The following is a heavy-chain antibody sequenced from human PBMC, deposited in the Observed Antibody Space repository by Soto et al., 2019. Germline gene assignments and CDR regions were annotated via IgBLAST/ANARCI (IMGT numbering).Heavy chain of an antibody. CDR3: AKDRRAGGNSAFYFDF. Sequence: EVQMLASGGGLGQPGGSLRLSCAASGFKFSNYAMSWVRQAPGKGLEWVSLISATGGGTYYADSVKGQFTISRDNSHNTLYLQVHSLTAEDTAVYYCAKDRRAGGNSAFYFDFWGQGAQVTVSS. CDR2: ISATGGGT. D-gene: IGHD3-16*01. CDR1: GFKFSNYA. J-gene: IGHJ4*02. V-gene: IGHV3-23*01.